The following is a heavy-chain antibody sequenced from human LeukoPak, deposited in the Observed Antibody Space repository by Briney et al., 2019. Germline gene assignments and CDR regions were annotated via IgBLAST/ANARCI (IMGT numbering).Heavy chain of an antibody. CDR1: GGSISSADFY. J-gene: IGHJ4*02. CDR2: IYYSGSA. CDR3: ARGSDFFDY. V-gene: IGHV4-31*11. Sequence: SETLSLTCAVSGGSISSADFYWSRIRQHPGKGLEWIGFIYYSGSAYYNPSLKSRVSISIDTSKNQFSLTLNSVTAADTAVYYCARGSDFFDYWGQGTLVTVSS.